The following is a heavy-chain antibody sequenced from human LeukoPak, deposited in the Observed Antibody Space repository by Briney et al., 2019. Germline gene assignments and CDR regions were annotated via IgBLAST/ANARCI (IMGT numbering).Heavy chain of an antibody. CDR3: ARVISSQNYARLRYFDWLLTHIGADY. CDR2: MNPNSGNT. D-gene: IGHD3-9*01. CDR1: GYTFTSYD. J-gene: IGHJ4*02. V-gene: IGHV1-8*02. Sequence: ASVKVSCKASGYTFTSYDINWVRQATGQGLEWMGWMNPNSGNTGYAQKFQGRVTMTRNTSISTAYMELSSLRSEDTAVYYCARVISSQNYARLRYFDWLLTHIGADYWGQGTLVTVSS.